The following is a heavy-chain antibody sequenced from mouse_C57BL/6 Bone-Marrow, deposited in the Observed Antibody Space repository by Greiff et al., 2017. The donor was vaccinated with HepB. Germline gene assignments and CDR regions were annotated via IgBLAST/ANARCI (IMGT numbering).Heavy chain of an antibody. J-gene: IGHJ2*01. CDR2: ISGGGGNT. V-gene: IGHV5-9*01. Sequence: EVQVVESGGGLVKPGGSLKLSCAASGFTFSSYTMSWVRQTPEKRLEWVATISGGGGNTYYPDSVKGRFTISRDNAKNTLYLQMSSLRSEDTALYYCARQEGFITTVVASDYFDYWGQGTTLTVSS. CDR3: ARQEGFITTVVASDYFDY. CDR1: GFTFSSYT. D-gene: IGHD1-1*01.